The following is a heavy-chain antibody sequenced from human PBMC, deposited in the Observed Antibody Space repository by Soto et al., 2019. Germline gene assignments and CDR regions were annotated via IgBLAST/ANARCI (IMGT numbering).Heavy chain of an antibody. CDR3: AREVTMVRGARVHGMDV. V-gene: IGHV1-2*02. Sequence: QVQLEQSGAEVKKAGASVKVSCKASGYMFTGYNMHWVRQAPGQGLEWMGWINPNSGGTNYAQKFQGRVTMTRDMSSSTAYMELSRLRSDDTAVYYCAREVTMVRGARVHGMDVWGQGTTVTVSS. D-gene: IGHD3-10*01. CDR2: INPNSGGT. J-gene: IGHJ6*02. CDR1: GYMFTGYN.